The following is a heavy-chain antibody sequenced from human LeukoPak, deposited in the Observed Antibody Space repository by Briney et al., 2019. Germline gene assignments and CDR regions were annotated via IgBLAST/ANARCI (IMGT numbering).Heavy chain of an antibody. V-gene: IGHV3-30*04. CDR1: GFTFSSYA. CDR2: ISYDESNK. CDR3: ARDPHYDILTGYYGYYYYGMDV. J-gene: IGHJ6*02. D-gene: IGHD3-9*01. Sequence: PGRSLRLSCAASGFTFSSYAMHWVRQAPGKGLEWVAVISYDESNKYYADSVKGRFTISRDNSKNTLYLQMNSLRAEDTAVYYCARDPHYDILTGYYGYYYYGMDVWGQGTTVTVSS.